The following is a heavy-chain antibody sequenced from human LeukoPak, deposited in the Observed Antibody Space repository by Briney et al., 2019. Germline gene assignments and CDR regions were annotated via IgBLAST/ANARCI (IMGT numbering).Heavy chain of an antibody. J-gene: IGHJ4*02. V-gene: IGHV3-21*01. CDR1: GFTFSSYS. D-gene: IGHD3-22*01. Sequence: PGGSLRLSCAASGFTFSSYSMNWVRQAPGKGLEWVSSISSSSYIYYADSVKGRFTISRDNAKNSLYLQMNSLRAEDTAVYYCARDQDYYDSSGYAVMYFDYWGQGTLVTVSS. CDR2: ISSSSYI. CDR3: ARDQDYYDSSGYAVMYFDY.